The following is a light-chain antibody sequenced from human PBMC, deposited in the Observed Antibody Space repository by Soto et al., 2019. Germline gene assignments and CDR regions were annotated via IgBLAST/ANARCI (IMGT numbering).Light chain of an antibody. J-gene: IGLJ1*01. CDR3: SSYRSGGTFV. Sequence: QSVLTQPPSVSGAPWHRVTISCTVITSNVGAGHDVHWYQQLPGTAPKLLIYNNINRPSGVSNRFSGSKSGNTASLTISGLQAEDEADYYCSSYRSGGTFVFGSGTKVTVL. CDR2: NNI. CDR1: TSNVGAGHD. V-gene: IGLV1-40*01.